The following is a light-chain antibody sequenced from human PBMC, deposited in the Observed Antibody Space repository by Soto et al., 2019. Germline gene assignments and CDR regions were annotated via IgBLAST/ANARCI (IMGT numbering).Light chain of an antibody. Sequence: DIQMTQSPSSLSASVGDRVTITCRASQSISSYLNWYQQKPGKAPKLLIYAASSLQSGVPSRFSDSGSGTDFTLTSSSLQPEDFATYYCQQSYSTPPWTFGQGTKVEIK. CDR2: AAS. CDR3: QQSYSTPPWT. CDR1: QSISSY. J-gene: IGKJ1*01. V-gene: IGKV1-39*01.